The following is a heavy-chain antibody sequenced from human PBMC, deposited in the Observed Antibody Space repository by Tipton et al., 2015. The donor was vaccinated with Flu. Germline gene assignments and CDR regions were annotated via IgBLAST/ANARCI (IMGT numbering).Heavy chain of an antibody. CDR3: VRGSLSSSFDY. CDR2: TYYRSKWYN. D-gene: IGHD2-2*01. Sequence: GLVKPSQTLSLTCAIFGDSVSSNFSAWNWIRQSPSRGLECLGRTYYRSKWYNDYAPSVRGRITVSPDTAKNQFSLHLSSVTPEDTAVYYCVRGSLSSSFDYWGPGTPVTVSS. J-gene: IGHJ4*02. V-gene: IGHV6-1*01. CDR1: GDSVSSNFSA.